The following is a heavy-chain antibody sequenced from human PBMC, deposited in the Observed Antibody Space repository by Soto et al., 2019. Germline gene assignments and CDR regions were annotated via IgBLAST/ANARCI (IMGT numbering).Heavy chain of an antibody. J-gene: IGHJ4*02. CDR3: ATDYFGSSFDY. D-gene: IGHD3-10*01. CDR1: GFTVSSNY. CDR2: IYSGDTT. V-gene: IGHV3-53*01. Sequence: EVQLVESGGGLIHPGGSLRLSCAASGFTVSSNYMSWVRQAPGKGLEWVSVIYSGDTTHYADSVKGRFSISRDISKSTVSLQMNSLTAEDTAVYFCATDYFGSSFDYWGQGTLVTVSS.